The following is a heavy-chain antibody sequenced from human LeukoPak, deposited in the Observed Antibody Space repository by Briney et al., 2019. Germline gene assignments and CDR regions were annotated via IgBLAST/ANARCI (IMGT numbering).Heavy chain of an antibody. CDR2: ISAYNGNT. Sequence: ASVKVSCKASGYTFTRYGINWVRQAPGQGLEGMGWISAYNGNTNYAQKLQGRVTMTTDTSTSTAYMELRSLRSDDTAMYYCARDGVVVVAASDYWGQGTLVTVSS. CDR3: ARDGVVVVAASDY. CDR1: GYTFTRYG. J-gene: IGHJ4*02. V-gene: IGHV1-18*01. D-gene: IGHD2-15*01.